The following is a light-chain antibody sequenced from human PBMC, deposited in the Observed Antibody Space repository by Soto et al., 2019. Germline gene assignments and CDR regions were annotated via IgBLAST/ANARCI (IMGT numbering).Light chain of an antibody. CDR3: VAWDDSLNGYVV. J-gene: IGLJ2*01. Sequence: QPVLAQPPSASGPRGQRVTISCSGSSSNIGSNTVNWYQQLPGTAPKLVIYSNNQRPSGVPDRFSGSKSGTSASLAISGLQSEDEADYYCVAWDDSLNGYVVFGGGTKATVL. V-gene: IGLV1-44*01. CDR1: SSNIGSNT. CDR2: SNN.